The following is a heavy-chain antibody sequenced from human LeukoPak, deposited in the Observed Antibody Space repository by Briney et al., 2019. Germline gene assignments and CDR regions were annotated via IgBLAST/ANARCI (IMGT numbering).Heavy chain of an antibody. D-gene: IGHD6-6*01. Sequence: GGSLRLSCAASGFTFSSYGMHWVRQAPGKGLEWVAVISYDGSNKYCADSVKGRFTISRDNSKNTQYLQMNSLRAEDTAVYYCAKDSSSNSYWGQGTLVTVSS. J-gene: IGHJ4*02. CDR2: ISYDGSNK. CDR3: AKDSSSNSY. V-gene: IGHV3-30*18. CDR1: GFTFSSYG.